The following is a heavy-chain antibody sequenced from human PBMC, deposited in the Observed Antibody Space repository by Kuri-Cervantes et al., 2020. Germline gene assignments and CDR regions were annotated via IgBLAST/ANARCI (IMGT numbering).Heavy chain of an antibody. J-gene: IGHJ5*02. Sequence: SVKVSCKASGGTFSSYTISWVRQAPGQGLEWMGRIIPILGIANYAQKFQGRVTITADKSTSTAYMELSSLRSEDTAVYYCARGEIITIFGVVTPFDPWGQGTLVTVSS. V-gene: IGHV1-69*02. CDR1: GGTFSSYT. CDR2: IIPILGIA. D-gene: IGHD3-3*01. CDR3: ARGEIITIFGVVTPFDP.